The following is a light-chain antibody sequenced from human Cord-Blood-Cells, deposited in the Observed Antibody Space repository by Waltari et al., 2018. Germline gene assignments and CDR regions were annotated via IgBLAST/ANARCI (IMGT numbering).Light chain of an antibody. CDR3: QQYYSTPIT. CDR1: QSVLYSSNNKTY. CDR2: WAS. V-gene: IGKV4-1*01. J-gene: IGKJ5*01. Sequence: DIVMTQSPDSLAVSLGERATINCKSSQSVLYSSNNKTYLAWYQQKPGQPPKLLIYWASTRESGVPDRFSVSGSGTDFTLTISSLQAEDVAVYYCQQYYSTPITFGQGTRLEIK.